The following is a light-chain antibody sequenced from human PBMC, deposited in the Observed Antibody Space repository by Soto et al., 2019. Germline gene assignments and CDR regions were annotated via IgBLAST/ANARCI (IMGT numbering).Light chain of an antibody. CDR3: GSYTTSSTVV. CDR1: SSDIGAYNY. V-gene: IGLV2-14*03. CDR2: DVS. J-gene: IGLJ2*01. Sequence: QSALTQPASVSGSPGQSITISCTGTSSDIGAYNYVSWYQQYPGKAPKLIIFDVSDRPSGVSSRFSGSKFGNTASLTISGLQAEDEADYYCGSYTTSSTVVLGGGPKLTVL.